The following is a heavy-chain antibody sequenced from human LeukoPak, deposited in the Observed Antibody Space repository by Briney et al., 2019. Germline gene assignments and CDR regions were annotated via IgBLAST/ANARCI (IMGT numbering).Heavy chain of an antibody. CDR1: GGSFSGCY. CDR3: ARESNSGYYRFDF. J-gene: IGHJ4*02. CDR2: INHSGST. D-gene: IGHD3-22*01. Sequence: TSETLSLTCAVYGGSFSGCYWSWIRQSPGKGLEWIGEINHSGSTHYNPSLKSRVIISVDTSKRRFFLKLSSVTAADTAVYYCARESNSGYYRFDFWGQGSPVTVSS. V-gene: IGHV4-34*01.